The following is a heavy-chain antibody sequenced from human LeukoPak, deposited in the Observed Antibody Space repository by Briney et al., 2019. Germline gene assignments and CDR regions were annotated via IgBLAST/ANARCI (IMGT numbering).Heavy chain of an antibody. CDR1: GFTFSSHW. Sequence: GGSLRLSCAASGFTFSSHWMSWVRQAPGKGLEWVANIKQDGSEKYYVDSVKGRFTISRDNAKNSLYLQMNSLRAEDTAVYYCARAGLSYYDFWSGYLDYWGQGTLVTVSS. D-gene: IGHD3-3*01. CDR3: ARAGLSYYDFWSGYLDY. J-gene: IGHJ4*02. CDR2: IKQDGSEK. V-gene: IGHV3-7*01.